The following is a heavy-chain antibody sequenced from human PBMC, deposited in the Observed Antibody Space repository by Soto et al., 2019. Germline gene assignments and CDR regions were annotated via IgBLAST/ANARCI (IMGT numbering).Heavy chain of an antibody. D-gene: IGHD3-22*01. V-gene: IGHV3-21*01. CDR3: ARGVVDSSGYYLDY. J-gene: IGHJ4*02. CDR1: GFTFSSYS. CDR2: ISSSSSYI. Sequence: EVQLVESGGGLVKPGGSLRLSCAASGFTFSSYSMNWVRQAPGKGLEWVSSISSSSSYIYYADSVKGRFTISRDNAKNSLYLQMNSLRAEETAVYYCARGVVDSSGYYLDYWGQGTLVTVSS.